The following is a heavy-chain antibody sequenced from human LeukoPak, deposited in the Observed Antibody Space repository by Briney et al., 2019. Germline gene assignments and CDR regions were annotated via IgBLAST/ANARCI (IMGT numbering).Heavy chain of an antibody. Sequence: GGSLRLSCAASGFTFSSYAMSWVRQAPGKGLEWVSSITSSGGSTYYADSVKGRFTISRDNSKNTPYLQMSSLRAEDTAVYYCVKDRVLVGELDYWGQGTLVTVSS. CDR1: GFTFSSYA. CDR2: ITSSGGST. CDR3: VKDRVLVGELDY. D-gene: IGHD2-8*02. V-gene: IGHV3-23*01. J-gene: IGHJ4*02.